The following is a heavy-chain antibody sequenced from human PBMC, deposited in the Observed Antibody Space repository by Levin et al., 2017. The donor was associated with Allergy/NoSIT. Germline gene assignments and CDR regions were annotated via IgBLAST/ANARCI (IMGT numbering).Heavy chain of an antibody. D-gene: IGHD2-21*02. CDR1: GFTFSGFT. Sequence: GESLKISCEASGFTFSGFTMHWVRQAPGEGLEWVASISGSRSYVFYGDSVKGRFTVSRDNAENSLYLQMRRLRAEDTAVYYCARVVDYCGGDCYSGLFLFDHWGQGTLVTVSS. V-gene: IGHV3-21*01. CDR2: ISGSRSYV. CDR3: ARVVDYCGGDCYSGLFLFDH. J-gene: IGHJ4*02.